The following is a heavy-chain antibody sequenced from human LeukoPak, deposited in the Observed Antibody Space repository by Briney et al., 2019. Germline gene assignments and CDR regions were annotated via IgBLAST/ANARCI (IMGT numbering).Heavy chain of an antibody. J-gene: IGHJ6*02. V-gene: IGHV3-33*01. D-gene: IGHD3-22*01. CDR2: IWYDGSNK. CDR3: ARVPPYYDSGGYLRYYYYGMDV. CDR1: GFTFSSYG. Sequence: GGSLRLSCAASGFTFSSYGMHWVRQAPGKGLEWVAVIWYDGSNKYYADSVKGRFTISRDNSKNTLYLQMNSLRAEDTAVYYCARVPPYYDSGGYLRYYYYGMDVWGQGTTVTVSS.